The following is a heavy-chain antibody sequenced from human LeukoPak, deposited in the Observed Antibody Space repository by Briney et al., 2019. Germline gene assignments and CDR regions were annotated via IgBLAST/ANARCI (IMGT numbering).Heavy chain of an antibody. CDR1: GFTFSNYG. V-gene: IGHV3-33*01. CDR2: IRYDGSTK. J-gene: IGHJ4*02. CDR3: ARAYSRESGYDFVFEN. Sequence: SGGSLRLSCAASGFTFSNYGVHWVRQAPGKGLEWVAVIRYDGSTKYYADSVKGRFTISRDNSKNTVYLEMNSLRAEDTAVYYCARAYSRESGYDFVFENWGQGTLVSVPS. D-gene: IGHD5-12*01.